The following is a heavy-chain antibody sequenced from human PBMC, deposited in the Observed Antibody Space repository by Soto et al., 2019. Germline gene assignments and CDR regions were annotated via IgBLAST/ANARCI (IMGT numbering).Heavy chain of an antibody. J-gene: IGHJ4*02. D-gene: IGHD3-10*01. V-gene: IGHV3-53*01. CDR3: GTQRGGGGY. CDR1: GFTVSNNY. Sequence: EVQLVESGGGLIQPGGSLRLSCAVSGFTVSNNYMSWVRQAPGKGLEGVSVIYSGGYTAYGDSVKGRFTISRDNSKNTLILQTHSLGAGDPAVFFGGTQRGGGGYWGQGTLVTVSS. CDR2: IYSGGYT.